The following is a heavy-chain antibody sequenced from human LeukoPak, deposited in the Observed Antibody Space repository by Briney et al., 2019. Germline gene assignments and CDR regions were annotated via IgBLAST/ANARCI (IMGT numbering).Heavy chain of an antibody. CDR3: ARDSSAIQQLVQLDY. Sequence: ASVKVSCKASGYTFTSYGISWVRQAPGQGLEWMGIINPSGGSTSYAQKFQGRVTMTRDTSTSTVYMELSSLRSEDTVVYYCARDSSAIQQLVQLDYWGQGTLVTVSS. D-gene: IGHD6-13*01. CDR1: GYTFTSYG. CDR2: INPSGGST. J-gene: IGHJ4*02. V-gene: IGHV1-46*01.